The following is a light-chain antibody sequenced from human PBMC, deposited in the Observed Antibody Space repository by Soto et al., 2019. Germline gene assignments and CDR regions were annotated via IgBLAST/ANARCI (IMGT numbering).Light chain of an antibody. V-gene: IGLV2-18*02. CDR3: NSYTSISTYV. CDR2: EVS. J-gene: IGLJ1*01. CDR1: SSDVGSFNR. Sequence: QSALTQPPSVSGSPGQSVAISCTGTSSDVGSFNRVSWYQQPPGTAPKLLIYEVSSRPSGVPDRFSGSKSGNTASLTISGLQAEDEADYYCNSYTSISTYVFGNGTKVTVL.